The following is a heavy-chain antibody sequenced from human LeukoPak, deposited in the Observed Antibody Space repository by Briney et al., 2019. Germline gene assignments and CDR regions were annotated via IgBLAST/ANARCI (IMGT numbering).Heavy chain of an antibody. D-gene: IGHD3-10*01. CDR3: ARAEPSPNTLIRGAIDC. J-gene: IGHJ4*02. V-gene: IGHV3-11*04. CDR2: ISGSGSSL. CDR1: GFTFDDYG. Sequence: GGSLRLSCVASGFTFDDYGISWIRQAPGKGLEWVSYISGSGSSLYYADSVKGRFTLSRDNSKNTVFLQMSSLRAEDTAVYYCARAEPSPNTLIRGAIDCWGQGTLVTVSS.